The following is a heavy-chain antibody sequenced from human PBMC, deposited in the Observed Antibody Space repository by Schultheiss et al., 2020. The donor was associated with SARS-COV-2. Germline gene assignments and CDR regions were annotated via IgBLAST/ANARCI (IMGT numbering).Heavy chain of an antibody. J-gene: IGHJ4*02. CDR3: ARWYGAYFGYYFDY. CDR2: IYYSGST. D-gene: IGHD4-17*01. CDR1: GYSISSSYY. Sequence: SETLSLTCAVSGYSISSSYYWSWIRQPPGKGLEWIGYIYYSGSTNYNPSLKSRVTISVDTSKNQFSLKLSSVTAADTAVYYCARWYGAYFGYYFDYWGQGTLVTVSS. V-gene: IGHV4-59*12.